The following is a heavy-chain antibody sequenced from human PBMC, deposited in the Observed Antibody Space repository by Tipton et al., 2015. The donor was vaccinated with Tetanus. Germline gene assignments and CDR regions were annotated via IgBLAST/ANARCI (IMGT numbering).Heavy chain of an antibody. V-gene: IGHV1-2*02. J-gene: IGHJ6*02. CDR3: ARDRGNYIYYGMDV. Sequence: QVQLVQSGAEVKKPGASVKVSCKASGYTFSGYYMYWVRQAPGQGLEWVGWIDPNSGGTVYAPRFQGRVPMTRDTSISTAYMELSSLRSDDTAVYYCARDRGNYIYYGMDVWGPGTTVTVS. D-gene: IGHD3-22*01. CDR1: GYTFSGYY. CDR2: IDPNSGGT.